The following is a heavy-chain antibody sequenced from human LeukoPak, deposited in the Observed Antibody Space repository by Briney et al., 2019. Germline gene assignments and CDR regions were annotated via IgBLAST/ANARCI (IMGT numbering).Heavy chain of an antibody. Sequence: SETLSLTCAVYGGSFSGYYWSWIRQPPGKGLEWIGEINHSGSTNYNPSLKSRVTISVDTSKNQFSLKLSSVTAADTAVYYCARVGKMYYDFWSGYPNNNFDYWGQGTLVTVSS. CDR3: ARVGKMYYDFWSGYPNNNFDY. V-gene: IGHV4-34*01. J-gene: IGHJ4*02. D-gene: IGHD3-3*01. CDR2: INHSGST. CDR1: GGSFSGYY.